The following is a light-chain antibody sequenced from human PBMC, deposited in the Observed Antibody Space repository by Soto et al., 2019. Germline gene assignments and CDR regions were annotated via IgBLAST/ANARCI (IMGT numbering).Light chain of an antibody. Sequence: EIVMTQSPATLSVSPGERATPPCRASQSVSSNLAWYQQKPGQAPRILIYGASTRATGIPARFSGSGSGTEFTLTISSLQSEDFAVYYCQQYNNWPVTFGGGTKVEI. J-gene: IGKJ4*01. CDR1: QSVSSN. CDR2: GAS. V-gene: IGKV3-15*01. CDR3: QQYNNWPVT.